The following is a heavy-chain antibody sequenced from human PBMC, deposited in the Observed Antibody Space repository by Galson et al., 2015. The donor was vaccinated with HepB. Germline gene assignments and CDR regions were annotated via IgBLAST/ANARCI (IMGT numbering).Heavy chain of an antibody. CDR2: ISSDGSST. J-gene: IGHJ4*02. V-gene: IGHV3-74*01. CDR3: ARDWRTAGTTFDY. D-gene: IGHD6-13*01. Sequence: SLRLSCAASGFTFSSYWMHWVRQAPGKGLVWVSRISSDGSSTSYADSVRGRFTISRDNAKNTLYLQMNSLRAEDTAVYYCARDWRTAGTTFDYWGQGTLVTVSS. CDR1: GFTFSSYW.